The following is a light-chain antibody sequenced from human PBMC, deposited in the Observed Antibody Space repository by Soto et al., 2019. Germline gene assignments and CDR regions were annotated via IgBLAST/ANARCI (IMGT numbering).Light chain of an antibody. CDR3: CSYAGSSTWV. CDR2: EGS. V-gene: IGLV2-23*01. Sequence: QSALTQPASVSGSPGQSITISCTGTSSDVGSYNLVSWYQQHPGKAPKLMIYEGSKWPSGVSNRFSGSKSGNTASLTISGLQTEGEADYYCCSYAGSSTWVFGGGTQLTVL. CDR1: SSDVGSYNL. J-gene: IGLJ7*01.